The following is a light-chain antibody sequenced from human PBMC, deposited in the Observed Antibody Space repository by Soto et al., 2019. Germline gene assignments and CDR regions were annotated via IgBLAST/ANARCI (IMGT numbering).Light chain of an antibody. V-gene: IGKV3-11*01. J-gene: IGKJ1*01. CDR1: QSVSSY. Sequence: EIVWTQSPATLSLSPGERATLSCRASQSVSSYLAWYQQKPSQAPRLLIYDASNRATGIPARFSGSGSGTDFTLTISSLEPEDFAVYYCQQRSNWPTWTFGQGTKVDIK. CDR2: DAS. CDR3: QQRSNWPTWT.